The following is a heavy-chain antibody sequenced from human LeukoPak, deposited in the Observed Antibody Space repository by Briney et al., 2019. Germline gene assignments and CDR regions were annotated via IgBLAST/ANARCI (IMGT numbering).Heavy chain of an antibody. J-gene: IGHJ4*02. Sequence: SETLSLTCTVSGGSISSYYWSWIRQPAGKGLEWIGRIYTSGSTNYNPSLKSRVTMSVDTSKNQFSLKLSSVTAADTAVYYCARIPKRQWLVRHYFDYWGQGTLVTVSS. D-gene: IGHD6-19*01. V-gene: IGHV4-4*07. CDR1: GGSISSYY. CDR2: IYTSGST. CDR3: ARIPKRQWLVRHYFDY.